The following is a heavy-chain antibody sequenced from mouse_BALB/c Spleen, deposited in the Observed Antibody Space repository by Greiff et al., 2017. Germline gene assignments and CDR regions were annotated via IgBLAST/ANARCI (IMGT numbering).Heavy chain of an antibody. D-gene: IGHD1-1*01. CDR2: ISSGGSYT. J-gene: IGHJ4*01. CDR3: TREGAVVAPYYAMDY. CDR1: GFTFSSYT. Sequence: EVQLVESGGGLVKPGGSLKLSCAASGFTFSSYTMSWVRQTPEKRLEWVATISSGGSYTYYPDSVKGRFTISRDNAKNTLYLQMSSLKSEDTAMYYCTREGAVVAPYYAMDYWGQGTSVTVSA. V-gene: IGHV5-6-4*01.